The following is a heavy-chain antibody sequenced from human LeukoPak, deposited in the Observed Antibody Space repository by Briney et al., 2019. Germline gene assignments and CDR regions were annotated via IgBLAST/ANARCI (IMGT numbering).Heavy chain of an antibody. J-gene: IGHJ4*02. CDR3: AGGVSY. CDR2: IKHDGSVK. V-gene: IGHV3-7*04. CDR1: GFSFSTFW. Sequence: PGGSLRLSCTASGFSFSTFWMNWVRQAPGKGLEWVANIKHDGSVKYYVVSVKGRFTISRDNAMQSLYLQMNSLRAEDTAVYYCAGGVSYWGRGTLVTVSS.